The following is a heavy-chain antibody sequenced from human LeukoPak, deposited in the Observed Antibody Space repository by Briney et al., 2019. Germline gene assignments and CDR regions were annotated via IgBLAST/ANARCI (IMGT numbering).Heavy chain of an antibody. CDR3: ARGDYGDYVTGFSFDY. V-gene: IGHV1-69*05. CDR1: GGTFSSYA. Sequence: SVKVSXKASGGTFSSYAISWVRQAPGQGLEWMGGIIPIFGTANYAQKFQGRVTITTDESTSIAYMELSSLRSEDTAVYYCARGDYGDYVTGFSFDYWGQGTLVTVSS. D-gene: IGHD4-17*01. CDR2: IIPIFGTA. J-gene: IGHJ4*02.